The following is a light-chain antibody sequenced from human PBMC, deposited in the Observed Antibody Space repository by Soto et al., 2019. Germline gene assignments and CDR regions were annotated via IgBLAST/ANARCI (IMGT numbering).Light chain of an antibody. Sequence: QSALTQPDSVSGSPGQSITISCTGTSSDVGGYNYVSWYQQHPGKAPKLMIYDVSNRPSGVSNRFSGSKSGNTASLTISGLQSEDEDDYYCSSYISSSTVVFGGGTKLTVL. J-gene: IGLJ2*01. CDR1: SSDVGGYNY. CDR2: DVS. V-gene: IGLV2-14*01. CDR3: SSYISSSTVV.